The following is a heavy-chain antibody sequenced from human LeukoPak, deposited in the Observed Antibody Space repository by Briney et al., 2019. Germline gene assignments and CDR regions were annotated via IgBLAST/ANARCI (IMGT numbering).Heavy chain of an antibody. CDR2: IFSSGST. Sequence: SETLSLTCSVSGGSISSSNYYWSWIRQPPGKRLEWLGYIFSSGSTKYNPSLKSHVTISLDTSKKQFSLKLSSVTAADTAVYYCARGTLRMAPPNYWGQGTLVTVSS. J-gene: IGHJ4*02. D-gene: IGHD5-24*01. CDR1: GGSISSSNYY. V-gene: IGHV4-61*01. CDR3: ARGTLRMAPPNY.